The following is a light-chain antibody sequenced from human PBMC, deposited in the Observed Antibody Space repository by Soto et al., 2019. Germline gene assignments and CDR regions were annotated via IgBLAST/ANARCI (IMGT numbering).Light chain of an antibody. V-gene: IGKV3-11*01. J-gene: IGKJ1*01. CDR3: QPRSNWPWT. CDR2: DAS. CDR1: QSVSSF. Sequence: EIVLTQSPATLSLSPGERATLSCRASQSVSSFLVWYQQKPGQAPRLLISDASNRATGIPGRFSGSGSGTAFSLTISSLEPEDFAVYYCQPRSNWPWTFGQGTKVEIK.